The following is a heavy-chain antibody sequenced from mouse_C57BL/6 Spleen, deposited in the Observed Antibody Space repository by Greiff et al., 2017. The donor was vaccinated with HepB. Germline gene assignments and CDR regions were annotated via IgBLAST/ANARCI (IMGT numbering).Heavy chain of an antibody. V-gene: IGHV1-53*01. J-gene: IGHJ3*01. CDR3: ARNYGSSSAWFAY. CDR2: INPSNGGT. Sequence: QVQLQQSGTELVKPGASVKLSCKASGYTFTSYWMHWVKQRPGQGLEWIGNINPSNGGTNYNEKFKSKATLTVDKSSSTAYMQLSSLPSEDSAFYYCARNYGSSSAWFAYWGQGTLVTVSA. CDR1: GYTFTSYW. D-gene: IGHD1-1*01.